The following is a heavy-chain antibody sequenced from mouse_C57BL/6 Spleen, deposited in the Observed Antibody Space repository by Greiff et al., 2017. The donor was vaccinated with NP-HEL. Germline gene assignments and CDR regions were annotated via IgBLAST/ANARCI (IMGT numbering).Heavy chain of an antibody. CDR1: GYAFSSYW. CDR3: ARPDTTVVAPYWYFDV. CDR2: IYPGDGDT. Sequence: VQLQQSGAELVKPGASVKISCKASGYAFSSYWMNWVKQRPGKGLEWIGQIYPGDGDTNYNGKFKGKATLTADKSSSTAYMQLSSLTSEDSAVYFCARPDTTVVAPYWYFDVWGTGTTVTVSS. J-gene: IGHJ1*03. D-gene: IGHD1-1*01. V-gene: IGHV1-80*01.